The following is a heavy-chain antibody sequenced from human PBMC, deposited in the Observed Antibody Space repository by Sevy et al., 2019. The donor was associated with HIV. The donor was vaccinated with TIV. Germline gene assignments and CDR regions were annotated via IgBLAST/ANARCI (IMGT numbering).Heavy chain of an antibody. CDR3: SRRDDSSGPLDY. CDR2: IYPGDSDT. J-gene: IGHJ4*02. D-gene: IGHD3-22*01. V-gene: IGHV5-51*01. Sequence: GESLKISCKGSGYSFTNYWIGWVRQMPGKGLEWMGIIYPGDSDTRYSSSFQGQVTISADKSISTAYLQWTSLKASDNVMYYCSRRDDSSGPLDYWGQGTLVTVSS. CDR1: GYSFTNYW.